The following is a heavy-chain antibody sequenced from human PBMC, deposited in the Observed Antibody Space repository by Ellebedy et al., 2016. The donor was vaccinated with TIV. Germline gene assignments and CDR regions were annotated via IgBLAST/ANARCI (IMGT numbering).Heavy chain of an antibody. Sequence: GSLRLXXTVSGVSVTSYYWTWIRQPPGKALEWIGYISNDGNIFYNPSLKSRVTISLDTSNNQFSLKLSSVTAADSAVYYCVRDRNYFFDFWGQGARVTVSS. J-gene: IGHJ4*02. CDR3: VRDRNYFFDF. V-gene: IGHV4-59*02. D-gene: IGHD1-7*01. CDR1: GVSVTSYY. CDR2: ISNDGNI.